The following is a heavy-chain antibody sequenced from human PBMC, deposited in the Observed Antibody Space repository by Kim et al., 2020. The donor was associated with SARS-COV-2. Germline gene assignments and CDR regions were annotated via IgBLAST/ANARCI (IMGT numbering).Heavy chain of an antibody. CDR2: IYHTGST. Sequence: SETLSLTCTVSGGSIRNAGYYWSWIRQQPGKGLEWVGYIYHTGSTYYNPSVNRPITMSVDTTNNKFYLTMSSVTAADTAVYYCAREGVSAAYWGQGILVIVSS. CDR3: AREGVSAAY. CDR1: GGSIRNAGYY. V-gene: IGHV4-31*01. J-gene: IGHJ4*02. D-gene: IGHD3-10*01.